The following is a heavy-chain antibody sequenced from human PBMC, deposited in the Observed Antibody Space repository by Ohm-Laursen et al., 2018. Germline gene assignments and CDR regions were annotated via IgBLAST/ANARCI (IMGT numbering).Heavy chain of an antibody. Sequence: SLRLSCSAPGFTFSSYWMNWVRQAPGKGLEWVSSISFSGSHIYYADSVKGRFTISRDNAKTTLYLQMNSLRAEDTAVYYCARDAPNYKTISGVVTALGMDVWGQGTTVTVSS. CDR1: GFTFSSYW. J-gene: IGHJ6*02. V-gene: IGHV3-21*01. CDR3: ARDAPNYKTISGVVTALGMDV. CDR2: ISFSGSHI. D-gene: IGHD3-3*01.